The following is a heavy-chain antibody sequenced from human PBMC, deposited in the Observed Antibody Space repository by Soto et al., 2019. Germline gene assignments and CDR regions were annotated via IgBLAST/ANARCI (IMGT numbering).Heavy chain of an antibody. V-gene: IGHV3-30*18. CDR3: AKNFIPLSPDLYFDS. CDR1: GFTFRSYV. CDR2: ISYDGSYK. Sequence: GGALRLSCAASGFTFRSYVMHWARQSPGRGLEWVAVISYDGSYKSYEDSVKGRFTISRDNYKNTLHLQMDSLRAEDTAVYYCAKNFIPLSPDLYFDSWGQGTLVTVSS. D-gene: IGHD3-16*01. J-gene: IGHJ4*02.